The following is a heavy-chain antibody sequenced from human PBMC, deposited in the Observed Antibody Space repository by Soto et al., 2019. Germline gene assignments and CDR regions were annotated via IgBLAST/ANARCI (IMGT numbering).Heavy chain of an antibody. CDR2: ISYDGSNK. Sequence: PGGSLRLSCAASGFTFSSYGMHWVRQAPGKGLEWVAVISYDGSNKYYADSVKGRFTISRDNSKNTLYLQMNSLRAEDTAVYYCAKDLDYDYYFDYWGQGTLVTVSS. CDR3: AKDLDYDYYFDY. V-gene: IGHV3-30*18. CDR1: GFTFSSYG. J-gene: IGHJ4*02. D-gene: IGHD5-12*01.